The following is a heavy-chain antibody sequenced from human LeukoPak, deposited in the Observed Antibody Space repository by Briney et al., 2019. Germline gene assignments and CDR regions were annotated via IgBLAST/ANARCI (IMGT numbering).Heavy chain of an antibody. CDR3: ARGEILTRNAFDI. Sequence: SETLSLTCAVYGGSFSRYYWTWIRQPLGKGLEWIGEINHSANTNYNPSLKSRATISVDTSKNQFSLELSSVTAADTALYYCARGEILTRNAFDIWGQGTVVTVSS. CDR2: INHSANT. V-gene: IGHV4-34*01. D-gene: IGHD3-3*01. CDR1: GGSFSRYY. J-gene: IGHJ3*02.